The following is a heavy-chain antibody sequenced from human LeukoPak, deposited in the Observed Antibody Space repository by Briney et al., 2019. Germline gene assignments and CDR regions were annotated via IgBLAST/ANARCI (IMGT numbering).Heavy chain of an antibody. Sequence: GGSLRLSCAASGFTFSSYALSWVRQAPGKGLEWVSGITDSGTGTYYADSVKGRFTISRDNSKNTVYLQMSSLRAEDTAVYYCAKIAGGWYWFDPWGQGTLVTVSS. J-gene: IGHJ5*02. V-gene: IGHV3-23*01. CDR2: ITDSGTGT. D-gene: IGHD6-19*01. CDR1: GFTFSSYA. CDR3: AKIAGGWYWFDP.